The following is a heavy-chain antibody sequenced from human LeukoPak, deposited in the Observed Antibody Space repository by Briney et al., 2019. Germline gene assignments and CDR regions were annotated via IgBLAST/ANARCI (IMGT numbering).Heavy chain of an antibody. V-gene: IGHV3-23*01. CDR2: ISGSGGST. CDR3: ARCSSTSCYGWFDP. J-gene: IGHJ5*02. CDR1: GFTFSSYW. D-gene: IGHD2-2*01. Sequence: GGSLRLSCAGSGFTFSSYWMHWVRQAPGKGLEWVSAISGSGGSTYYADSVKGRFTISRDNSKNTLYLQMNSLRAEDTAVYYCARCSSTSCYGWFDPWGQGTLVTVSS.